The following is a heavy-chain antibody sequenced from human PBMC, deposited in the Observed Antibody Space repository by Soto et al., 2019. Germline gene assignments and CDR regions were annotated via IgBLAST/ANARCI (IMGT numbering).Heavy chain of an antibody. V-gene: IGHV1-18*01. Sequence: QVQLVQSGAEVKKPGASVKVSCKASGYTFTSYGISWVRQAPGQGLEWMRWISANNGNTNYAQKLQGRVTMTTDTPTSAAYMELRSLRSDDTAVYYCAGDKAGPEVAGTFDYWCQGSLVTVSS. CDR1: GYTFTSYG. D-gene: IGHD6-13*01. CDR3: AGDKAGPEVAGTFDY. J-gene: IGHJ4*02. CDR2: ISANNGNT.